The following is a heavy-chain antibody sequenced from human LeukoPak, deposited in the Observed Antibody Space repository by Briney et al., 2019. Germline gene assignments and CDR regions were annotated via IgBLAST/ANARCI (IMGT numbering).Heavy chain of an antibody. CDR3: ARRLFTTSRHFDS. Sequence: PSETLSLTCGVSGYSISSGYYWGWIRQPPGKGLQWIGTIYHTGSTYYKPSLKSRVTISVDTSKNQFSLKLSSVTVADTAVYYCARRLFTTSRHFDSWGQGTLVTVSS. D-gene: IGHD2-2*01. V-gene: IGHV4-38-2*01. J-gene: IGHJ4*02. CDR2: IYHTGST. CDR1: GYSISSGYY.